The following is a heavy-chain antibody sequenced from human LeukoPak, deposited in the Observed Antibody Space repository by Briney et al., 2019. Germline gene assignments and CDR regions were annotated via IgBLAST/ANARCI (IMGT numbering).Heavy chain of an antibody. Sequence: GGSLRLSCAASGFTFSSYGMHWVRQAPGKGLEWVAFIRYDGSNKYYADSVKGRFTISRDNSKNTLYLQMNSLRAEDTAVYYCAKDRTGIVVVPAAMDYWGQGTLVTVSS. CDR3: AKDRTGIVVVPAAMDY. V-gene: IGHV3-30*02. D-gene: IGHD2-2*01. CDR2: IRYDGSNK. CDR1: GFTFSSYG. J-gene: IGHJ4*02.